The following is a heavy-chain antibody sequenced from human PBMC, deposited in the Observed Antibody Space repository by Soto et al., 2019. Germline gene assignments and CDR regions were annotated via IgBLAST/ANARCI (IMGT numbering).Heavy chain of an antibody. J-gene: IGHJ4*02. V-gene: IGHV3-7*01. CDR1: GFTFSNNW. D-gene: IGHD3-22*01. Sequence: GGSMRLSCSASGFTFSNNWMSWVRQTPGKGLEWVANIKQDGSEKYYVDSVKGRFTISRDNAKNSVYLQMSSLRAEDTAVYYCATRTHRNERSDYCASLDYWSQ. CDR3: ATRTHRNERSDYCASLDY. CDR2: IKQDGSEK.